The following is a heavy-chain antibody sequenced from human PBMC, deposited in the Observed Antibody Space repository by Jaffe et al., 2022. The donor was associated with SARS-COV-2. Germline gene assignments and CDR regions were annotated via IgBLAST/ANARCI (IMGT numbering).Heavy chain of an antibody. CDR2: ISGSGGST. D-gene: IGHD1-26*01. CDR1: GFTFSSYA. V-gene: IGHV3-23*01. CDR3: AKEYERWELGRNGVLGFDY. Sequence: EVQLLESGGGLVQPGGSLRLSCAASGFTFSSYAMSWVRQAPGKGLEWVSAISGSGGSTYYADSVKGRFTISRDNSKNTLYLQMNSLRAEDTAVYYCAKEYERWELGRNGVLGFDYWGQGTLVTVSS. J-gene: IGHJ4*02.